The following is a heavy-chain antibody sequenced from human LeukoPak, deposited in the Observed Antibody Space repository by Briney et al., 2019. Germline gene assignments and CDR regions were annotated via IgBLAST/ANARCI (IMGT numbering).Heavy chain of an antibody. D-gene: IGHD2-2*01. CDR1: GGSISSYY. CDR2: IYYSGST. J-gene: IGHJ4*02. CDR3: ARASHRNAWPDKKVFEY. V-gene: IGHV4-59*01. Sequence: SETLSLTCTVSGGSISSYYWSWIRQPPGKGLEWIGYIYYSGSTNYNPSLKSRVTISVDTSKNQFSLKLSSVTAADTAVYYCARASHRNAWPDKKVFEYWGQGTPVSVSS.